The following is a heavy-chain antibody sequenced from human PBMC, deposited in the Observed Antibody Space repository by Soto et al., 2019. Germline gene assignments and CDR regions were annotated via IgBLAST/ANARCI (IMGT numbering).Heavy chain of an antibody. CDR1: GYTFTSYA. Sequence: ASVKVSCKASGYTFTSYAMHWVRQAPGQRLEWMGWINAGNGNTKYSQKFQGRVTITRDTSASTAYMELSSLRSEDTAVYYCAREVTYYYYMDVWGKGTTVTVS. CDR2: INAGNGNT. CDR3: AREVTYYYYMDV. V-gene: IGHV1-3*01. J-gene: IGHJ6*03. D-gene: IGHD5-18*01.